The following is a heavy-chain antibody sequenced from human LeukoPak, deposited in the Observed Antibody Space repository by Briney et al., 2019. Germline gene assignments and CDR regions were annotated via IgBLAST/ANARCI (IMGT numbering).Heavy chain of an antibody. J-gene: IGHJ3*02. CDR3: VRAPRGAFDI. V-gene: IGHV3-21*01. Sequence: GGSLRLSCAASGFTFSSYNMNWVRQAPGKGLEWVSCISDSSNYIYYADSVKGRFTISRDNAKNSLYLELNSLRAEDTAVYHCVRAPRGAFDIWGQGTMVTVSS. CDR2: ISDSSNYI. D-gene: IGHD3-10*01. CDR1: GFTFSSYN.